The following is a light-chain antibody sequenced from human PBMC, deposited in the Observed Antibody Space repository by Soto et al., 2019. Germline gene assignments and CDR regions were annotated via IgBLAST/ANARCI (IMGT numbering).Light chain of an antibody. V-gene: IGKV1-9*01. J-gene: IGKJ4*01. CDR2: GAS. CDR3: QQVNAYPLT. Sequence: DIQLTQSPSFLSASVVDRVTISCRASQGISDYLAWYQQKPGKDPKLLIYGASTLQSGVPSRFSSSASGTEFTLTISSLQPEDCATYFCQQVNAYPLTFGGGNKLDIK. CDR1: QGISDY.